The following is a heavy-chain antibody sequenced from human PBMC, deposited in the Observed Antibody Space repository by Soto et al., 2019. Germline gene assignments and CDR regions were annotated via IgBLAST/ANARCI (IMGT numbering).Heavy chain of an antibody. CDR2: IKQDGSEK. CDR3: ARVPHYDFWSGYYTHYYYYGMDV. CDR1: GFTFSSYW. D-gene: IGHD3-3*01. V-gene: IGHV3-7*01. Sequence: GGSLRLSCAASGFTFSSYWMSWVRQAPGKGLEWVANIKQDGSEKYYVDSVKGRFTISRDNAKNSLYLQMNSLRAEDTAVYYCARVPHYDFWSGYYTHYYYYGMDVWGQGTTVTVSS. J-gene: IGHJ6*02.